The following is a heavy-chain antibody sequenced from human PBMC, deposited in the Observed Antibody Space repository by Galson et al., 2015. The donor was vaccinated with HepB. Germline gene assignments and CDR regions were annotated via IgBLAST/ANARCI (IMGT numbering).Heavy chain of an antibody. CDR3: GRFDGTPIALDI. CDR2: IWFDGSQK. Sequence: SLRLSCAGSGFTFGSFGMHWVRHPPDKGLEWVAVIWFDGSQKYYVYSVNGRFSISRDNSRNMLYLQMNSLRAEDTAIYYCGRFDGTPIALDIWGQGTMVTVSS. J-gene: IGHJ3*02. CDR1: GFTFGSFG. D-gene: IGHD5-24*01. V-gene: IGHV3-33*01.